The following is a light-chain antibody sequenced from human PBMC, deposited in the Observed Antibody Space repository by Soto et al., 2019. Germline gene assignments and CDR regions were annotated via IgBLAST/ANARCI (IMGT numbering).Light chain of an antibody. CDR2: AAS. CDR1: QSISSY. J-gene: IGKJ3*01. V-gene: IGKV1-39*01. Sequence: DIHMTQSPSSLSASLGDRVTITFRASQSISSYLNWYQQKPGKAPKLLIYAASSLQSGVPSRFSGSGSGTDFTLTISSLQPEDFATYYCQQSYSTPRTFGPGTKVDI. CDR3: QQSYSTPRT.